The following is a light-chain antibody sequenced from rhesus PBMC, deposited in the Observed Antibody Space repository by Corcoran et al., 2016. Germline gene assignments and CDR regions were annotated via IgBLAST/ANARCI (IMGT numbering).Light chain of an antibody. CDR2: DVN. J-gene: IGLJ1*01. CDR1: SNDVVDYNF. CDR3: CSYTTAKTYI. Sequence: QAAPTKPPSGSGTPGQPVTISCTGTSNDVVDYNFVSWYQQYPGKAPKLIIYDVNARPSGVSDRFSGSKSANTASLTISGLQDEDGTDYYCCSYTTAKTYIFGSGTRLTVI. V-gene: IGLV2S7*01.